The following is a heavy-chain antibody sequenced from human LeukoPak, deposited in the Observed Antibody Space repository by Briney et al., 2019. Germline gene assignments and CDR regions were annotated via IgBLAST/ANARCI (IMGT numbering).Heavy chain of an antibody. CDR2: INHSGST. D-gene: IGHD5-18*01. CDR1: GGXFSGYY. V-gene: IGHV4-34*01. Sequence: PSETLSLTCAVYGGXFSGYYCSWIRQPPGKGLEWIGEINHSGSTNYNPSLKSRVTISVDTSKNQFSLKLSSVTAADTAVYYCARGRGYSYGYFGYFDYWGQGTLVTVSS. CDR3: ARGRGYSYGYFGYFDY. J-gene: IGHJ4*02.